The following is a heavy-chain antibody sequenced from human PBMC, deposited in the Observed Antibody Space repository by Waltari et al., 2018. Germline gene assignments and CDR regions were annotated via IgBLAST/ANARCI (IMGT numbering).Heavy chain of an antibody. CDR1: GGSFSGYY. D-gene: IGHD6-19*01. V-gene: IGHV4-34*01. Sequence: QVQLQQWGAGLLKPSETLSLTCAVYGGSFSGYYWSWIRQPPGKGLEWIGEINHSGSTNYNPSLKSRVTISVDTSKNQFSLKLSSVTAADTAVYYCARGRGAVAGKGKYFDYWGQGTLVTVSS. CDR3: ARGRGAVAGKGKYFDY. CDR2: INHSGST. J-gene: IGHJ4*02.